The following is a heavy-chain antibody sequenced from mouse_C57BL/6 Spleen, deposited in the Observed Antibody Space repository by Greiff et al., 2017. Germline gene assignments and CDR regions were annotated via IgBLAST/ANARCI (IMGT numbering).Heavy chain of an antibody. V-gene: IGHV1-64*01. J-gene: IGHJ4*01. CDR2: IHPNSGST. Sequence: QVQLQQPGAELVKPGASVKLSCKASGYTFTSYWMHWVKQRPGQGLEWIGMIHPNSGSTNYNEKFKSKATLTVDKSSSTAYMQLSSLTSEDSAVYYCASIYYDYDGDAMDYWGRGTSVTVSS. CDR3: ASIYYDYDGDAMDY. CDR1: GYTFTSYW. D-gene: IGHD2-4*01.